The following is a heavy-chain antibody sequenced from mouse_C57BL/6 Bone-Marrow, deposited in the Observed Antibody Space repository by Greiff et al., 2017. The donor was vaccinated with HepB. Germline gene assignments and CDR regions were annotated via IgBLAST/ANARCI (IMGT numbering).Heavy chain of an antibody. CDR3: ASPYYYGSSYWYFDV. CDR2: INPSTGGT. D-gene: IGHD1-1*01. V-gene: IGHV1-42*01. J-gene: IGHJ1*03. Sequence: VQLKQSGPELVKPGASVKISCKASGYSFTGYYMNWVKQSPEKSLEWIGEINPSTGGTTYNQKFKAKATLTVDKSSSTAYMQLKSLTSEDSAVYYCASPYYYGSSYWYFDVWGTGTTVTVSS. CDR1: GYSFTGYY.